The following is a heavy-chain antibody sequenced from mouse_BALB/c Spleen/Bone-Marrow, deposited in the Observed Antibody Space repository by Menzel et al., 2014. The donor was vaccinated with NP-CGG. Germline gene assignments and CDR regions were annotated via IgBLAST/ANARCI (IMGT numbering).Heavy chain of an antibody. CDR2: IYPGDGDT. CDR3: ARGGISVDY. CDR1: GYVFSTYW. J-gene: IGHJ2*01. Sequence: QVHLQQSGAELVRPGSSVKISCKSSGYVFSTYWINWVKQRPGQGLEWIGQIYPGDGDTDFNGKFKDKATLTADESSNTAYMQLSSLTSEDSAVYFCARGGISVDYWGQGTTLTVSS. V-gene: IGHV1-80*01.